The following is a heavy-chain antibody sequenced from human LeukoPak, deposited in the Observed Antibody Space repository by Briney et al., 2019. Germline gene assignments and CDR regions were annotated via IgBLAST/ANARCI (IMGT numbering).Heavy chain of an antibody. D-gene: IGHD3-9*01. J-gene: IGHJ4*02. CDR2: IPSGGGT. V-gene: IGHV3-23*01. Sequence: GGSLRLSCAASGFTFSTYGMSWVRQAPGKGLQWVSTIPSGGGTYYADSVKGPFTISRDNSKNTLYLQMNSLRAEDTAVYYCASCNILTGYYKYWGQGTLVTVSS. CDR3: ASCNILTGYYKY. CDR1: GFTFSTYG.